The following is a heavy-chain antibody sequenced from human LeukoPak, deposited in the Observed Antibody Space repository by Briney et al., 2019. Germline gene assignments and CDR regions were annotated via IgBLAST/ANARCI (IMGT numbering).Heavy chain of an antibody. CDR2: ISSSGSTI. V-gene: IGHV3-48*03. CDR1: GFTFSSYE. J-gene: IGHJ4*02. D-gene: IGHD1-1*01. CDR3: ARSESDKGAGKLDY. Sequence: GGSLRLSCAASGFTFSSYEMNWVRQAPGKGLEWVSYISSSGSTIYYADSVKGRFTISRDNAKNSLYLQMNSLRAEDTAVYYCARSESDKGAGKLDYWGQGTLVTVSS.